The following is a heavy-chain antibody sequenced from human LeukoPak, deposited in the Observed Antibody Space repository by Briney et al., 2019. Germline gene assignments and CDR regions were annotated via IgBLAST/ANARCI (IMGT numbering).Heavy chain of an antibody. CDR2: IIPIVGTA. CDR1: GGTVSSYA. J-gene: IGHJ5*02. D-gene: IGHD4-17*01. CDR3: ARATVITFNWFDP. V-gene: IGHV1-69*13. Sequence: SVTVSCKASGGTVSSYAISWVRQAPGQGLEWMGGIIPIVGTAKYAQKFQGRVTITADESTSTAYMELRSLRSEDTAVYYCARATVITFNWFDPWGQGTVVTVSS.